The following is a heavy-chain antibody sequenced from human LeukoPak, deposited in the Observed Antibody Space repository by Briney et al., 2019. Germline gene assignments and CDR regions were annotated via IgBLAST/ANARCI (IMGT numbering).Heavy chain of an antibody. CDR2: INPSGGST. J-gene: IGHJ5*02. Sequence: GASVKVSCKASGYTFTSYYMHWVRQAPGQGLEWMGIINPSGGSTSYAQKFQGRVTMTRDTSISTAYMELSRLRSDDTAVYYCARDSIFGVVISWFDPWGQGTLVTVSS. CDR3: ARDSIFGVVISWFDP. D-gene: IGHD3-3*01. V-gene: IGHV1-46*01. CDR1: GYTFTSYY.